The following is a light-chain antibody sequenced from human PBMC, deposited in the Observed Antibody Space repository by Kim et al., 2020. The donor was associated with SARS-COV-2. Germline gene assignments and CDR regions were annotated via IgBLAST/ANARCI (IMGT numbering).Light chain of an antibody. J-gene: IGKJ5*01. CDR3: QRRSNWPIT. CDR1: QSIAFH. V-gene: IGKV3-11*01. Sequence: EIVLTQSPGTLSLSPGERATLSCGASQSIAFHLAWYQQKPGQAPRLLIFDASNRATGIPARFSGRGSGTAFTLTISSLEPEDFGVYYCQRRSNWPITFGQGTRLEIK. CDR2: DAS.